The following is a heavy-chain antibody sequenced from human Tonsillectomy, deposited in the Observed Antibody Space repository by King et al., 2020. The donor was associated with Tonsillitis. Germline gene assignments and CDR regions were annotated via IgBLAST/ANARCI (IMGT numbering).Heavy chain of an antibody. CDR1: GGSFSGYY. CDR3: ARVGSGSYWFDP. J-gene: IGHJ5*02. D-gene: IGHD1-26*01. V-gene: IGHV4-34*01. Sequence: VQLQQWGAGLLKPSETLSLTCAVYGGSFSGYYWSWIRQPPGKGLEWIGEINHSGSTNYNPSLKSRVTISVDTSKNQFSLKLSSVTAADTAVYYCARVGSGSYWFDPWGQGTLVTVSS. CDR2: INHSGST.